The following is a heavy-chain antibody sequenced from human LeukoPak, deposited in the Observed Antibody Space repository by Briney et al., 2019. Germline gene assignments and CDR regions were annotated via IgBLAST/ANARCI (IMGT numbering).Heavy chain of an antibody. CDR3: ARDHRYYYDSSGYYGNWFDP. V-gene: IGHV3-21*01. Sequence: GGSLRLSCAASGFTFSSHSMNWVRQAPGKGLEWGSSISSSSSYIYYADSVKGRFTISRDNAKNSLYLQMNSLRAEDTAVYYCARDHRYYYDSSGYYGNWFDPWGQGTLVTVSS. D-gene: IGHD3-22*01. CDR2: ISSSSSYI. CDR1: GFTFSSHS. J-gene: IGHJ5*02.